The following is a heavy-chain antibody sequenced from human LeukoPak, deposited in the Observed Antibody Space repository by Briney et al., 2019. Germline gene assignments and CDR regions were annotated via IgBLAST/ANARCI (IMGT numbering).Heavy chain of an antibody. CDR1: GFTFSVYW. CDR3: AKHSCSGGSCYFDFDY. J-gene: IGHJ4*02. Sequence: GGSLRLSCAASGFTFSVYWMHWVRQAPGKGLVWVSRIYSDGSGPSYADSVKGRFTISRDNARNTLYLQMNSLGAEDTAVYYCAKHSCSGGSCYFDFDYWGQGTLVTVSS. D-gene: IGHD2-15*01. V-gene: IGHV3-74*01. CDR2: IYSDGSGP.